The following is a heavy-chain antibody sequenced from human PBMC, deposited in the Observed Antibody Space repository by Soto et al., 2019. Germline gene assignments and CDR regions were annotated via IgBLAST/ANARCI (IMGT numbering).Heavy chain of an antibody. J-gene: IGHJ3*02. Sequence: GESLKISCKGSGYTFTSYWINWVRQMPGKGLEWMGRIDPSDSNSNYSPSFQGHVTISADKSISTAYLQWSSLKASDTAMYYCARPSDYLWGSYRFVAFDIWGQGTMVTV. CDR3: ARPSDYLWGSYRFVAFDI. D-gene: IGHD3-16*02. CDR1: GYTFTSYW. CDR2: IDPSDSNS. V-gene: IGHV5-10-1*01.